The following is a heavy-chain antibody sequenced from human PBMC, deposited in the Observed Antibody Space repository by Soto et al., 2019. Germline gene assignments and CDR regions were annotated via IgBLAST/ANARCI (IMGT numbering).Heavy chain of an antibody. V-gene: IGHV3-13*01. CDR1: GFTFSSYD. CDR3: ARDQAYYYDSSGYLVRMAGRYYGMDV. D-gene: IGHD3-22*01. Sequence: GGSLRLSCAASGFTFSSYDMHWVRQATGKGLEWVSAIGTAGDTYYPGSAKGRFTISRENAKNSLYLQMNSLRAEDTAVYYCARDQAYYYDSSGYLVRMAGRYYGMDVWGQGTTVTVSS. J-gene: IGHJ6*02. CDR2: IGTAGDT.